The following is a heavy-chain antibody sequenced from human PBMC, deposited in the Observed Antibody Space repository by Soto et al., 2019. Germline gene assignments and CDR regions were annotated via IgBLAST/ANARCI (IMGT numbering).Heavy chain of an antibody. CDR2: IIPIFGTP. Sequence: SVKVSCKASGGTFSTYTFSWVRQAPGQGLEWMGRIIPIFGTPYYAQKFQGRVTITADKSTSTVYMELSGLRSDDTAVYFCARGLECRGYCLDKPTWFAPWGQGTLVTVSS. CDR3: ARGLECRGYCLDKPTWFAP. V-gene: IGHV1-69*06. CDR1: GGTFSTYT. D-gene: IGHD2-15*01. J-gene: IGHJ5*02.